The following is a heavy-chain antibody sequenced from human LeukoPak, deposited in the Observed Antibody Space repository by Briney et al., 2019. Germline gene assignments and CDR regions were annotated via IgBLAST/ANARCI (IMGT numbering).Heavy chain of an antibody. CDR1: GFTFTSYS. Sequence: GGSLRLSCVASGFTFTSYSMNWVRQAPGKGLEWVSAIRDSGSSTHYADSVKGRFTTSRDNSKNTLFLQMNSLRAEDTAIYYCAKYGPQDSGSSHFDYWGQGALVTVSS. J-gene: IGHJ4*02. CDR2: IRDSGSST. D-gene: IGHD1-26*01. V-gene: IGHV3-23*01. CDR3: AKYGPQDSGSSHFDY.